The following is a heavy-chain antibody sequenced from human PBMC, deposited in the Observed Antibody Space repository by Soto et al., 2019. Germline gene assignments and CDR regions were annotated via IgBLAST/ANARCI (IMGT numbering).Heavy chain of an antibody. D-gene: IGHD2-15*01. CDR1: GVSISSSGFY. CDR3: GLRAVTATGPSRGDP. CDR2: VYYSESLSYSETT. V-gene: IGHV4-39*01. J-gene: IGHJ5*02. Sequence: QLQLQESGPGLVKPSETLSLTCTVSGVSISSSGFYWGWIRQPPGKGLEWIGSVYYSESLSYSETTYYIPSLRSRATISVYTSKNQCPLKPRSATAAETAVKDGGLRAVTATGPSRGDPWYQGTLVSVSS.